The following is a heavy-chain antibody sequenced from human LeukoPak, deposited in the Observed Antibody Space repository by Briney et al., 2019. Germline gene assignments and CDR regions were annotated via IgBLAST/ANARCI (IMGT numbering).Heavy chain of an antibody. CDR2: IYYSGST. Sequence: SETLSLTCTVSGGSTSSGGYYWSWIRQHPGKGLEWIGYIYYSGSTYYNPSLKSRVTISVDTSKNQFSLKLSSVTAADTAVYYCTRDTPYDFWSGYYLDPYYYGMDVWGQGTTVTVSS. D-gene: IGHD3-3*01. CDR1: GGSTSSGGYY. J-gene: IGHJ6*02. CDR3: TRDTPYDFWSGYYLDPYYYGMDV. V-gene: IGHV4-31*03.